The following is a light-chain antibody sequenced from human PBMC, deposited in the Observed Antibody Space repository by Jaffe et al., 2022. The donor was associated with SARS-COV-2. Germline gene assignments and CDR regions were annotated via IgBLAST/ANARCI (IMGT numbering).Light chain of an antibody. CDR2: DNN. V-gene: IGLV1-40*01. CDR3: QSSDSSLSASV. Sequence: QSVLTQPPSVSGAPGQRVTISCTGSSPNIGAGFDVHWYQQLPGTAPKLLIYDNNNRPSGVPDRFSGSKSGTSASLAISGLQAEDEADYYCQSSDSSLSASVFGGGTKLTVL. J-gene: IGLJ3*02. CDR1: SPNIGAGFD.